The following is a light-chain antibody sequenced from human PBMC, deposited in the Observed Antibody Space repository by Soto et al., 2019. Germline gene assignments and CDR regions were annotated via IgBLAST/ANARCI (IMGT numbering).Light chain of an antibody. V-gene: IGKV1D-8*03. Sequence: VIWMTQSPSFLSASTGDRVTISCRMSQGSSRYIAWYHQKPGKAPELLVYAASTLRSGGPSRFSGSGSGTDFTLTISCLQSEDFATYYCQQYYSFPWTCGQGTKVEIK. CDR3: QQYYSFPWT. CDR2: AAS. CDR1: QGSSRY. J-gene: IGKJ1*01.